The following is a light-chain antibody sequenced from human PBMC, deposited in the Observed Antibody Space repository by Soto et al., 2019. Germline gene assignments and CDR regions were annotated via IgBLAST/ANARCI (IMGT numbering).Light chain of an antibody. CDR2: EVS. CDR1: STDFGGQNY. J-gene: IGLJ1*01. CDR3: SSYTDVVTLEV. Sequence: QSALTQPASVSGSLGQSITISCTGTSTDFGGQNYVSWYQQQPGRAPKLILYEVSNRPSGVSNRFSGSKPGNTASLTISGLQAEDVPDYYCSSYTDVVTLEVFGPGTKVTVL. V-gene: IGLV2-14*01.